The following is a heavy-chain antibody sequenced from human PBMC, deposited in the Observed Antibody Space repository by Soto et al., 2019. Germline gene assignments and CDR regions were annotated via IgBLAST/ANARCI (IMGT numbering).Heavy chain of an antibody. CDR1: GGTFSNYP. CDR3: ARDRAGYYSHFVY. Sequence: QVQLVQSGAEVKKPGSSVKVSCKASGGTFSNYPITWVRRAPGQGLEWLGGIIPIFGSGNYAQKFQGRINITADESTSSVYLELTSLRSEDTAVYYCARDRAGYYSHFVYWGQGTLVTVSS. J-gene: IGHJ4*02. D-gene: IGHD3-22*01. CDR2: IIPIFGSG. V-gene: IGHV1-69*01.